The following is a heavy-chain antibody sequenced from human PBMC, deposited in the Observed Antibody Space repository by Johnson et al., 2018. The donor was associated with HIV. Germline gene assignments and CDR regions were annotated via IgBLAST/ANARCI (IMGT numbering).Heavy chain of an antibody. D-gene: IGHD5-24*01. CDR3: AKGGVGRDGNRDAFDI. CDR2: ISYDGNNK. J-gene: IGHJ3*02. Sequence: QVQLVESGGGVVQPGRSLRLSCAASGFTFSSYAMHWVRQAPGKGLEWVAVISYDGNNKYYAESVKGRFTISRDNPKNTLYLQMNSLRREDTAVYYCAKGGVGRDGNRDAFDIWGQGTMVTVSS. V-gene: IGHV3-30-3*01. CDR1: GFTFSSYA.